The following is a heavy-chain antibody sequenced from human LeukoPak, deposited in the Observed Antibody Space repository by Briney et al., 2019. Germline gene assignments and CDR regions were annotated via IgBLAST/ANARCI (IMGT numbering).Heavy chain of an antibody. Sequence: PGGSLRLSRAASGFTFSSYGMHWVRQAPGKGLEWVAFIRYDGSNKYYADSVKGRFTISRDNSKNTLYLQMNSLRAEDTAVYYCAKDRAYYSDSSGYYLVRAYDYWGQGTLVTVSS. J-gene: IGHJ4*02. CDR1: GFTFSSYG. CDR2: IRYDGSNK. D-gene: IGHD3-22*01. CDR3: AKDRAYYSDSSGYYLVRAYDY. V-gene: IGHV3-30*02.